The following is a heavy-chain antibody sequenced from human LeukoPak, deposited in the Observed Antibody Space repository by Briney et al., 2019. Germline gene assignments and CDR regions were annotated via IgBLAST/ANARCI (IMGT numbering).Heavy chain of an antibody. Sequence: SETLSLTCTVSGGSINSYYWSYIRQPAGKGLDWIGRIYTGRNTNYNPSLKSRVTMSVDTSKNQFSLKLSSVTAADTAVYYCAREAGGGWDYFDYWGQGTLVTVSS. D-gene: IGHD3-10*01. CDR1: GGSINSYY. J-gene: IGHJ4*02. CDR3: AREAGGGWDYFDY. CDR2: IYTGRNT. V-gene: IGHV4-4*07.